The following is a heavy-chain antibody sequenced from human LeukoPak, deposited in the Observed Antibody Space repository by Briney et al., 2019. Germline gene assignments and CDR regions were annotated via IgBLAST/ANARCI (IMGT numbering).Heavy chain of an antibody. CDR1: GFTFSSYA. V-gene: IGHV3-30-3*01. CDR3: ARKTGTRFDY. J-gene: IGHJ4*02. Sequence: GGSLRLSCAASGFTFSSYAMHWVRQAPGKGLEWVAIIGSDGYSKYYGDSVKGRFTISRDNSKNAVYLQMNSLRAEDTAVYYCARKTGTRFDYWGQGTLVTVSS. CDR2: IGSDGYSK. D-gene: IGHD1-1*01.